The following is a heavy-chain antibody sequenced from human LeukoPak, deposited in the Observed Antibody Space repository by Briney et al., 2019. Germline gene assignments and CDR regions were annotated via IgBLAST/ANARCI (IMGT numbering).Heavy chain of an antibody. D-gene: IGHD1-14*01. Sequence: GGSLRLSCAASGFTFSSYAMHWVRQTPGKGLEYVSGIATTADSASYADAVKGRFTISRDNSKNMLYLQVGSLRHEDMAVYFCARGTRDSPGIDYWGQGTLVTVSS. V-gene: IGHV3-64*02. CDR3: ARGTRDSPGIDY. CDR2: IATTADSA. J-gene: IGHJ4*02. CDR1: GFTFSSYA.